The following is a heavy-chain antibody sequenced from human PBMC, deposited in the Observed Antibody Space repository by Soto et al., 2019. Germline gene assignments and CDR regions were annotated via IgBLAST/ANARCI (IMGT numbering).Heavy chain of an antibody. D-gene: IGHD2-2*01. CDR1: GGSISSYY. J-gene: IGHJ6*03. V-gene: IGHV4-59*08. Sequence: QVQLQESGPGLVKPSETLSLTCTVSGGSISSYYWSWIRQPPGKGLEWIGYIYYSGSTTYNPSLKSRVTISEDTSKNQLSLNLSRVTAADTALYYCARHRAFCSGKSCALGYYYYVDVWGIGTTVTVSS. CDR2: IYYSGST. CDR3: ARHRAFCSGKSCALGYYYYVDV.